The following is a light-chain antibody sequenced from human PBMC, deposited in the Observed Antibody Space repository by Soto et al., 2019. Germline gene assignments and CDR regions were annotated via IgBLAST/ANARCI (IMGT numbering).Light chain of an antibody. CDR1: QSVSSSY. CDR2: NAS. CDR3: QQYGSLPWT. Sequence: VLTQSPGTLSLSPGERAALSCRASQSVSSSYLAWYQQKPGQAPRLLIYNASSRATGIPDRFSGSGSGTDFTHTISRLEPEDFAVYYCQQYGSLPWTFGQGARLEIK. J-gene: IGKJ5*01. V-gene: IGKV3-20*01.